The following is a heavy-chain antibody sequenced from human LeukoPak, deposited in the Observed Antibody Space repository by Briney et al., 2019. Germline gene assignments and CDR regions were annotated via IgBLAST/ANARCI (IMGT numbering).Heavy chain of an antibody. J-gene: IGHJ3*02. Sequence: TSQTLSLTCAVSGASISSGGYSWSWIRQPPGKGLEWIGYIYYSGSTNYNPSLKSRVTISVDRSKNQFSLKLSSVTAADTAVYYCARGPDSSSWYRGAFDIWGQGTMVTVSS. CDR1: GASISSGGYS. V-gene: IGHV4-30-4*07. CDR3: ARGPDSSSWYRGAFDI. D-gene: IGHD6-13*01. CDR2: IYYSGST.